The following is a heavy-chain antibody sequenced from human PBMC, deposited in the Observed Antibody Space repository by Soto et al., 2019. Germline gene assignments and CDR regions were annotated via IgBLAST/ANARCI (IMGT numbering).Heavy chain of an antibody. D-gene: IGHD3-10*01. CDR2: ISYDGSNK. CDR1: GFTFSSYG. J-gene: IGHJ4*02. V-gene: IGHV3-30*18. Sequence: QVQLVESGGGVVQPGRSLRLSCAASGFTFSSYGMHWVRQAPGTGLEWVAVISYDGSNKYYADSVKGRFTISRDNSKNTLYLQMNSLRAEDTAVYYCAKEGYYGSGSYYNIDYWGQGTLVTVSS. CDR3: AKEGYYGSGSYYNIDY.